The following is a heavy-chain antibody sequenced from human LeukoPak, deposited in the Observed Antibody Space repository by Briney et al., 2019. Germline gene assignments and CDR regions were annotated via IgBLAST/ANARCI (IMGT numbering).Heavy chain of an antibody. J-gene: IGHJ4*02. Sequence: QPGGSLRLSCAASGFTFSSYAMSWVRQAPGKGLEWVSAISGSGGSTYYADSVKGRFTISRDNSKNTLYLQMNSLRAEDTAVYCGAKKGVTTQAPFDYWGQGTLVTVSS. V-gene: IGHV3-23*01. CDR2: ISGSGGST. D-gene: IGHD4-17*01. CDR1: GFTFSSYA. CDR3: AKKGVTTQAPFDY.